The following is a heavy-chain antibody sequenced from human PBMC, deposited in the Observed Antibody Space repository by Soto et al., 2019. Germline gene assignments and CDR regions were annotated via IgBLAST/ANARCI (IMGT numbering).Heavy chain of an antibody. CDR1: GFTFSDYY. J-gene: IGHJ4*02. CDR2: ISSSGSTI. Sequence: QVQLVESGGGLVKPGGSLRLSCAASGFTFSDYYMSWIRQAPGKGLEWVSYISSSGSTIYYADSVKGRFTISRDNAKNFMELEIDSLKTEDTGVYYCARDQEIDYGDYASFGYWGQGTLVTVSS. V-gene: IGHV3-11*01. D-gene: IGHD4-17*01. CDR3: ARDQEIDYGDYASFGY.